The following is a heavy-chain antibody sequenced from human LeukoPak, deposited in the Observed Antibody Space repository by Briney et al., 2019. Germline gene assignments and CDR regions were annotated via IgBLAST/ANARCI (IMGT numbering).Heavy chain of an antibody. V-gene: IGHV1-18*01. CDR1: GYTFTSYG. J-gene: IGHJ4*02. CDR2: ISAYNGNT. CDR3: ASSDCSGGSCFILDH. D-gene: IGHD2-15*01. Sequence: GASAKVSCKASGYTFTSYGISWVRQAPGQGLEWMGWISAYNGNTNYAQKLQGRVTMTTDTSTSTAYMELSSLRSEDTAVYYCASSDCSGGSCFILDHWGQGTLLTVSS.